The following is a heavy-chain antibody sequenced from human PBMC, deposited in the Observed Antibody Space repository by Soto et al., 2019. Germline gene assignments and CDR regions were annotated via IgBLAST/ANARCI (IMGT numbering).Heavy chain of an antibody. D-gene: IGHD3-10*01. V-gene: IGHV4-59*01. Sequence: SETLSLTCTVSGGSISSYYWSWIRQPPGKGLEWIGYIYYSGSTNYNPSLKSRVTISVDTSKNQFSLKLSSVTAADTAVYYCARDQNYYGSGSYSPYYYYYGMDVWGQGTTVTVSS. CDR1: GGSISSYY. CDR3: ARDQNYYGSGSYSPYYYYYGMDV. CDR2: IYYSGST. J-gene: IGHJ6*02.